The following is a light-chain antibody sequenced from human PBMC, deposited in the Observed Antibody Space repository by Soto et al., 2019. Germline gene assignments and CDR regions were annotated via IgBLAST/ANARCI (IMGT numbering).Light chain of an antibody. Sequence: QSALTQPASVSGSPGQSITISCTGTSSDVGGYNYVSWFQQYQGKAPKLMIFEVSNRPSGGSNRFSGSKSGNTASLTISGLQAEDEGNYYCSSYTSSSTQVFGGGTKLTVL. CDR3: SSYTSSSTQV. CDR1: SSDVGGYNY. J-gene: IGLJ2*01. V-gene: IGLV2-14*01. CDR2: EVS.